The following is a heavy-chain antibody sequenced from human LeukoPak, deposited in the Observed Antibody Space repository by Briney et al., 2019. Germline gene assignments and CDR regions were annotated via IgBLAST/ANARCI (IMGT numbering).Heavy chain of an antibody. D-gene: IGHD3-10*01. V-gene: IGHV4-38-2*02. Sequence: SETLSLTCTVSGYSISSGYYWGWIRQPPVKGLEWIGNIYHRGRTYYNPSLKSRVTISVDTSKNQFSLKLSSVTAADTAVYYCAAGSYSFYYMGVWGKGTTVIISS. CDR3: AAGSYSFYYMGV. CDR2: IYHRGRT. CDR1: GYSISSGYY. J-gene: IGHJ6*03.